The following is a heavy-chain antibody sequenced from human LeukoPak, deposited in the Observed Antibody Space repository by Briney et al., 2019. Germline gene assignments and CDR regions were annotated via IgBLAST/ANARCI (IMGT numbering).Heavy chain of an antibody. CDR3: AKEPQYSSSWSFDY. V-gene: IGHV3-23*01. J-gene: IGHJ4*02. CDR1: GFTFSSYA. CDR2: MSGSGGNT. Sequence: PGGSLRLSCAASGFTFSSYAMSWVRQAPGKGLEWVSAMSGSGGNTYYADSVKGRFTISRDNSKNTLYLQMNSLRAEDTAVYYCAKEPQYSSSWSFDYWGQGTLVTVSS. D-gene: IGHD6-13*01.